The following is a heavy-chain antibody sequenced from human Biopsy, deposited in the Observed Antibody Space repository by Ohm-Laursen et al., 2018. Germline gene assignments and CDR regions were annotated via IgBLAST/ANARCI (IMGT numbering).Heavy chain of an antibody. CDR3: TRATNSTGWPYYYFYGMDI. J-gene: IGHJ6*02. D-gene: IGHD2/OR15-2a*01. Sequence: GTLSLTCTVSGGSISSDWWSWIRQTPGKGLEWIGYVYYSGTTTYNPSLRSRVTISVDTSMNQISLRLQPVTAADTAIYYCTRATNSTGWPYYYFYGMDIWGQGTTVTVSS. V-gene: IGHV4-59*01. CDR1: GGSISSDW. CDR2: VYYSGTT.